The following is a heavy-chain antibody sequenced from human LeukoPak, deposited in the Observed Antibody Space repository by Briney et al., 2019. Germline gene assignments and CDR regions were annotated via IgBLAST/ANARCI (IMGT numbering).Heavy chain of an antibody. J-gene: IGHJ3*02. CDR1: GFSLTTSGVG. D-gene: IGHD3-10*01. Sequence: SGPTLVKPTQTLTLTCTFSGFSLTTSGVGVGWVRQPPGKALEWFALIYWNDDKRYRSSLKSRLTITKDTSKNQMVLTMTNMDPVDTATYYCAHIHITYYYGSGTPLGAFDIWGQGTMVTVSS. V-gene: IGHV2-5*01. CDR2: IYWNDDK. CDR3: AHIHITYYYGSGTPLGAFDI.